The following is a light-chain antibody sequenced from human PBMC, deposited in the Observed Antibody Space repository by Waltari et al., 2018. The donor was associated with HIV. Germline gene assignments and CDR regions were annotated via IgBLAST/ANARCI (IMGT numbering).Light chain of an antibody. J-gene: IGLJ2*01. V-gene: IGLV3-19*01. CDR1: SLRRYY. CDR3: NSRDSSVNPLQVI. CDR2: ARN. Sequence: SSELTQDPAVSVAFGQTVKITCQGASLRRYYASWYQQKPGQAPGLVSYARNNRPSGIPDRFSGSSSGDTASLTITGAQAEDEAAYYCNSRDSSVNPLQVIFGGGTYVTVL.